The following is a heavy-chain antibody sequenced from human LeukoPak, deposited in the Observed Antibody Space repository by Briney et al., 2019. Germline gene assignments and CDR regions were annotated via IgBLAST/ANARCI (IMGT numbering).Heavy chain of an antibody. J-gene: IGHJ6*03. V-gene: IGHV3-11*04. CDR2: ISSSGRII. CDR3: ARVKQRLVRLLGRDTTYNYYYYMDV. CDR1: GFTFSDYY. D-gene: IGHD6-13*01. Sequence: LILSCAASGFTFSDYYMSWIRQAPGKGLELVSYISSSGRIIYYADSVKGRFTVSRDNARNSLYLQMNSLSPEDTAVYYCARVKQRLVRLLGRDTTYNYYYYMDVWGKGTTVTVSS.